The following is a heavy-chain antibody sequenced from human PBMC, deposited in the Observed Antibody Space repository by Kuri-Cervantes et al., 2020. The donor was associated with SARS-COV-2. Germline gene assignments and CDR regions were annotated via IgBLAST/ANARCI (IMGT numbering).Heavy chain of an antibody. CDR1: GYTFTGYY. CDR2: ITTYNGNT. V-gene: IGHV1-18*04. J-gene: IGHJ6*03. Sequence: ASVKVSCKASGYTFTGYYMHWVRQAPGQGLEWMGWITTYNGNTEYARKFRGRVTMTTDTSTNTAYLELRSLRSDDTAMYYCATDYAGYYDILTGYLWDDYYMDVWGKGTTVTVSS. CDR3: ATDYAGYYDILTGYLWDDYYMDV. D-gene: IGHD3-9*01.